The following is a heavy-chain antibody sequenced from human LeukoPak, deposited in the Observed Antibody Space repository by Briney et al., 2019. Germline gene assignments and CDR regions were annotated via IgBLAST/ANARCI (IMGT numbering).Heavy chain of an antibody. CDR2: ISGSGSST. Sequence: GGTLRLSCAASGFTFRRYGMSWVRQAPEKGLEWVSAISGSGSSTYYADSVKGRFTISRDNAKNSLCLQMNSLRAEDTAVYYCAREGGYCSGGSCYVPGYCYYMDVWGKGTTVTVSS. D-gene: IGHD2-15*01. J-gene: IGHJ6*03. CDR1: GFTFRRYG. CDR3: AREGGYCSGGSCYVPGYCYYMDV. V-gene: IGHV3-21*01.